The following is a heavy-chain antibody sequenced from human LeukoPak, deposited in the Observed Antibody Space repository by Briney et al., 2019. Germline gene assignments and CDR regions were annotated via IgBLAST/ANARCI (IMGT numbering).Heavy chain of an antibody. Sequence: SETLSLTCTVSGGSFTNYYWNWIRQPAGKALVWIGRIHSTGSTNYNPSVSSRVTMSVDTSKNQFSLKLRSVTAADTAVYYCARDEADTLTNYPGAFDIWGRGTMVTISS. V-gene: IGHV4-4*07. D-gene: IGHD3-9*01. J-gene: IGHJ3*02. CDR1: GGSFTNYY. CDR3: ARDEADTLTNYPGAFDI. CDR2: IHSTGST.